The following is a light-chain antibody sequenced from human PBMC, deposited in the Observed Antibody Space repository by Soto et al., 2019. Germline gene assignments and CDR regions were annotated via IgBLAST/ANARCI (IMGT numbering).Light chain of an antibody. Sequence: IQLTQSPSSLSASVGDRVTITCLASQGISSYLAWYQQKPGKAPKLLIYAASTLQSGVPSRFSGSGSGTDFTLTISSLQPEDFVTYYCQQLNSYPLTFGGGTKVDIK. CDR3: QQLNSYPLT. V-gene: IGKV1-9*01. J-gene: IGKJ4*01. CDR2: AAS. CDR1: QGISSY.